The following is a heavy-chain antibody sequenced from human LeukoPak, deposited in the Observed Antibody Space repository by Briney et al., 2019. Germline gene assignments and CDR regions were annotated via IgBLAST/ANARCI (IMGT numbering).Heavy chain of an antibody. Sequence: SETLSLTCTVSGGSISSYYWSWIQQPPGKGLEWIGCIHYSGSTNYNTSLKSRVTISVDTSKNQFSLRLSSVTAADTAVYYCAKSMGDTALVDYWGQGTLVTVSA. D-gene: IGHD5-18*01. CDR3: AKSMGDTALVDY. CDR1: GGSISSYY. J-gene: IGHJ4*02. CDR2: IHYSGST. V-gene: IGHV4-59*01.